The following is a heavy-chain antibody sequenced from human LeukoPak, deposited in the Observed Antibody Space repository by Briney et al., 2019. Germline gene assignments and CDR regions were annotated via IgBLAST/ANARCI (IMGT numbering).Heavy chain of an antibody. CDR1: GGSISSYY. Sequence: SETLSLTCTVSGGSISSYYCSWIRQPPGKGLEWIGYIYYSGSTNYNPSLKSRVTISVDTSKNQFSLKLSSVTAADTAVYYCARDRYYYGSGRPPYYYGMDVWGQGDTVTVSS. D-gene: IGHD3-10*01. V-gene: IGHV4-59*01. J-gene: IGHJ6*02. CDR3: ARDRYYYGSGRPPYYYGMDV. CDR2: IYYSGST.